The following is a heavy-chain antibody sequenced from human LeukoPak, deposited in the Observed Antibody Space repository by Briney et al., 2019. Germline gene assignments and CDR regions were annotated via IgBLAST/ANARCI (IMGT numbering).Heavy chain of an antibody. CDR3: AREDFRLSDAFDI. V-gene: IGHV1-18*01. CDR1: GYTFTSYG. J-gene: IGHJ3*02. D-gene: IGHD2/OR15-2a*01. Sequence: GASVKVSCKASGYTFTSYGISWVRQAPGQGLEWMGWISGYNGNTNYTQKLQGRVTMTTDTYTSTAYMELRSLRSDDTAVYYCAREDFRLSDAFDIWGQGTMVTVSS. CDR2: ISGYNGNT.